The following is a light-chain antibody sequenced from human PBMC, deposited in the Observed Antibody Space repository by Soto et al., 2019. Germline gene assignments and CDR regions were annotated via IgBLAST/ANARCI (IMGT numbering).Light chain of an antibody. CDR2: AAS. CDR3: QQLNSFPIT. CDR1: QGISSY. J-gene: IGKJ5*01. Sequence: DIQLTQSPSFLSASVGDRVTITCRASQGISSYLAWYQQKPGKAPKLLIYAASTLQSGVPSRFSSSGSWTEFTLTLSSLQPEDCATYYCQQLNSFPITFGQGTRLEIK. V-gene: IGKV1-9*01.